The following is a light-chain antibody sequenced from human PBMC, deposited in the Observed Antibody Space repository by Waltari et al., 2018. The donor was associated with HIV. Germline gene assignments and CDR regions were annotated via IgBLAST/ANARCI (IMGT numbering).Light chain of an antibody. Sequence: DIQMTQSPSSLSASVGDRVTITCRASQSISIRLNWYRQIPGKAPKLLIYAATNLQSGVPSRFSGSGSGTDFTLIINNLQPEDFATYYCQQTYSFPPVTFGQGTKLEIK. J-gene: IGKJ2*01. CDR2: AAT. CDR3: QQTYSFPPVT. CDR1: QSISIR. V-gene: IGKV1-39*01.